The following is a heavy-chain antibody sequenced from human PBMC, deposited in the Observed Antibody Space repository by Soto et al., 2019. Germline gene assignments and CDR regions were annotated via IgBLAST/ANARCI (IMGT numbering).Heavy chain of an antibody. Sequence: GGALRPSCAAPGITISKNWTRSVSPASGGRVEGVANIKQDGSEKYYVDSVKGRFTISRDNAKNSLYLQMNSLRAEDTAVYYCARDLSIVATTGTYYYYYGMDVWGQGTTVTVSS. V-gene: IGHV3-7*04. J-gene: IGHJ6*02. CDR3: ARDLSIVATTGTYYYYYGMDV. CDR1: GITISKNW. CDR2: IKQDGSEK. D-gene: IGHD5-12*01.